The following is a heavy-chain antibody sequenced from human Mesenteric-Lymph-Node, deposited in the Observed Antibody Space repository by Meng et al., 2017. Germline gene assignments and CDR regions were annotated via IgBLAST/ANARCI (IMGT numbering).Heavy chain of an antibody. CDR3: AKEKNLNRWRRDWYFDL. Sequence: GESLKISCAASGFTFSSYEMNWVRQAPGKGLEWVSYISSSGSTIYYADSVKGRFTISRDNAKNSLYLQMNSLRAEDTAVYYCAKEKNLNRWRRDWYFDLWGRGTLVTVSS. CDR1: GFTFSSYE. D-gene: IGHD4-23*01. J-gene: IGHJ2*01. CDR2: ISSSGSTI. V-gene: IGHV3-48*03.